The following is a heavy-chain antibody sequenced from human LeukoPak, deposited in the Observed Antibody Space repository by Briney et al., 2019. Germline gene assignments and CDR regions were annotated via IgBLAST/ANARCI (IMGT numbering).Heavy chain of an antibody. J-gene: IGHJ5*02. V-gene: IGHV1-8*03. Sequence: ASVPDSFKASGYTLTSYDINWVRPATGQGLEWMGWMNANGGNTGYAQKFQGRVSITRNTSISTAYMELGSLRSEDTAVYYCARGHQPWGQGTLVTVSS. CDR1: GYTLTSYD. CDR3: ARGHQP. CDR2: MNANGGNT.